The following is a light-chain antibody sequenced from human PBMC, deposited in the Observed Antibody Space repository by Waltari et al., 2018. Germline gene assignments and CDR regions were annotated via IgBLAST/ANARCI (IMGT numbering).Light chain of an antibody. CDR2: YDS. CDR3: QVWDSVSDVV. J-gene: IGLJ2*01. CDR1: SIVSKS. V-gene: IGLV3-21*04. Sequence: SYVLTQPPSVSLAPGKTAKITCKGDSIVSKSVNWYQQKPDQAPVVVMSYDSDRHSGIPKRCSGSNSGNTATLTINRVEAGDEADYYCQVWDSVSDVVFGGGTKLTVL.